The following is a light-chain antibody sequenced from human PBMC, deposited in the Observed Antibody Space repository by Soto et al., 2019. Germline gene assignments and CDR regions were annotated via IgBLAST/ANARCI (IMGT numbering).Light chain of an antibody. J-gene: IGKJ1*01. CDR3: QQSYSVPQT. CDR2: AAS. CDR1: QSISKH. V-gene: IGKV1-39*01. Sequence: DIQMTQSPSSLSASVEDRVIITCRASQSISKHLTWYQQKPGKAPKLLIFAASSLQSGVPSRFSGSRSGPDFTLTITSLRPEDFETYYCQQSYSVPQTFGQGTKVDIK.